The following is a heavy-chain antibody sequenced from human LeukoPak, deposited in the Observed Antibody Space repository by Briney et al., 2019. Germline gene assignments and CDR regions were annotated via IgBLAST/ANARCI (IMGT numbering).Heavy chain of an antibody. J-gene: IGHJ4*02. CDR1: GFTFDDYA. CDR2: ISWNSGGI. V-gene: IGHV3-9*01. CDR3: ARGAGLQQLAGPPSFDY. Sequence: GGSLRLSCAASGFTFDDYAMHWVRQAPGKGLEWVSGISWNSGGIGYADSVKGRFTISRDNAKNSLYLQMNSLRAEDTAVYYCARGAGLQQLAGPPSFDYWGQGTLVTVSS. D-gene: IGHD6-13*01.